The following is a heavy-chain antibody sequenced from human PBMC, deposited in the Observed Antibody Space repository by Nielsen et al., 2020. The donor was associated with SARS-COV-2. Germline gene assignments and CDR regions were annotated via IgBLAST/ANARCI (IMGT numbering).Heavy chain of an antibody. J-gene: IGHJ3*02. Sequence: GESLKISYAASGFTFSSYEMHWVRQAPGKGLEWVSYISSSGSTMYYADSVKGRFTISRDNAKRSLNLQMNSLRAEDTAVYYCARESVTGTDAFDIWGQGTVVTVSS. D-gene: IGHD6-19*01. CDR3: ARESVTGTDAFDI. CDR2: ISSSGSTM. CDR1: GFTFSSYE. V-gene: IGHV3-48*03.